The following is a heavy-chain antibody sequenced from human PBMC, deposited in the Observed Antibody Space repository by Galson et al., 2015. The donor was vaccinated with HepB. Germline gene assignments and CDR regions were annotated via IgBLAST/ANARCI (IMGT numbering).Heavy chain of an antibody. CDR1: GFPFSSYA. CDR2: ISYDGSNK. Sequence: SLRLSCAASGFPFSSYAMHWVRQAPGKGLEWVAFISYDGSNKYYADSVKGRFTISRDNSKNTLYLQMNSLRAEDTAVYYCAIPLDLYSNYYGMDVWGQGTTVTVSS. V-gene: IGHV3-30-3*01. CDR3: AIPLDLYSNYYGMDV. D-gene: IGHD6-13*01. J-gene: IGHJ6*02.